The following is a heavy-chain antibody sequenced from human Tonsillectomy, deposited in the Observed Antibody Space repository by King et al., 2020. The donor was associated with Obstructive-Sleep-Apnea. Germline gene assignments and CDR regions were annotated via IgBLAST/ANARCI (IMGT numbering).Heavy chain of an antibody. V-gene: IGHV5-51*01. Sequence: VQLVESGAEVKKPGESLKISCKGSGYSFTSYWIGWVRQMPGKGLEWMGIIYPGDSDTRYSPSFQGQVTISADKSISTAYLQWSSLKASDTAMYYCARSRAAPVRGRWYYGMDVWGQGTTVTVSS. CDR2: IYPGDSDT. CDR3: ARSRAAPVRGRWYYGMDV. J-gene: IGHJ6*02. D-gene: IGHD6-6*01. CDR1: GYSFTSYW.